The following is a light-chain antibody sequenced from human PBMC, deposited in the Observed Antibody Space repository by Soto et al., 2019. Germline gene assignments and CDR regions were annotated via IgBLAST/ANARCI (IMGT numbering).Light chain of an antibody. CDR1: QSLSSYF. CDR3: QQYDGSKFT. V-gene: IGKV3-20*01. Sequence: DIVLTQSPDTLSLSPGDRATLSCRASQSLSSYFLAWYQQKPGEAPSPLISAVSTRTTGIPDRFSGSGSGTEFTLTISRLEPEDFAVYYCQQYDGSKFTFGPGTKVDFK. CDR2: AVS. J-gene: IGKJ3*01.